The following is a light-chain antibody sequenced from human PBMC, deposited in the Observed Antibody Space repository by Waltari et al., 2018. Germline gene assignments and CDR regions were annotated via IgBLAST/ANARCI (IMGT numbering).Light chain of an antibody. CDR1: KLGHKY. Sequence: SYELTQTPSVSVSPGQTARISRSGDKLGHKYVCWYQQKPGQSPPLVIFQDNRRPSGIPERFSGSNYGNTATLTISGTQAMDEADYFCQTWDDTIVMFGGGTKLTVL. J-gene: IGLJ3*02. CDR2: QDN. CDR3: QTWDDTIVM. V-gene: IGLV3-1*01.